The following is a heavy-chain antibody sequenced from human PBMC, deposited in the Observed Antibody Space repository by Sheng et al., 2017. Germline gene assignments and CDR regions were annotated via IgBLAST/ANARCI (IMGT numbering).Heavy chain of an antibody. Sequence: EVQLLESGGGLVQPGGSLRLSCAASGFTFSSYAMSWVRQAPGKGLEWVSAISGSGGSTYYADSVKGRFTISRDNSKNTLYLQMNSLRAEDTAVYYCAKEGWIQLWLTDYYGMDVWGQGTTVTVSS. CDR2: ISGSGGST. CDR1: GFTFSSYA. J-gene: IGHJ6*02. V-gene: IGHV3-23*01. CDR3: AKEGWIQLWLTDYYGMDV. D-gene: IGHD5-18*01.